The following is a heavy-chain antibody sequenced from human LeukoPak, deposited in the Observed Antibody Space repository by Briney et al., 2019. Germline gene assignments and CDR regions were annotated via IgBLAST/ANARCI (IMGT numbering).Heavy chain of an antibody. J-gene: IGHJ5*02. CDR2: IYYSGST. CDR3: ARDGDYGDYPDDLGWFDP. D-gene: IGHD4-17*01. CDR1: GGSISSGDYY. Sequence: SETLSLTCTVSGGSISSGDYYWSWIRQPPGKGLEWIGYIYYSGSTYYNPSLKSRVTISVDTSKNQFSLKLSSVTAADTAVYYCARDGDYGDYPDDLGWFDPWGQGTLVTVSS. V-gene: IGHV4-30-4*01.